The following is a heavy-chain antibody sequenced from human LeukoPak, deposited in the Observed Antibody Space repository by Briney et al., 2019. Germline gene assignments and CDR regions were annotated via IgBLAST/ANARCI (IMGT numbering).Heavy chain of an antibody. Sequence: GRSLRLSCAASGFTFSTYTIHWVRQAPGKGLEWVAVISYDGINKYYADSVKGRFTISRDNSKNTLYLQMNSLRAEDTAVYYCARDPYYDILTGYSLYGMDVWGKGTTVTVPS. CDR3: ARDPYYDILTGYSLYGMDV. V-gene: IGHV3-30*04. J-gene: IGHJ6*04. CDR1: GFTFSTYT. CDR2: ISYDGINK. D-gene: IGHD3-9*01.